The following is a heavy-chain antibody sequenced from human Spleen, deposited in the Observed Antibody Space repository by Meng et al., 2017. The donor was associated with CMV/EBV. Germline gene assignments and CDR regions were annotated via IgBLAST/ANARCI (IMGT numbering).Heavy chain of an antibody. Sequence: GGSLRLSCAASGFTVSSNYMSWVRQAPGKGLEWVSVIYSGGSTYYADSVKGRFTISRDNSKNTLYLQMNSLRAEDTAVYYCARGSFRHFDWLPFDYWGQGTLVTVSS. J-gene: IGHJ4*02. V-gene: IGHV3-53*01. D-gene: IGHD3-9*01. CDR1: GFTVSSNY. CDR3: ARGSFRHFDWLPFDY. CDR2: IYSGGST.